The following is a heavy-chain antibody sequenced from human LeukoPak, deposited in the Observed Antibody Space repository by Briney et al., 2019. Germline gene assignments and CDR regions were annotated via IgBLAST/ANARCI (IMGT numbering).Heavy chain of an antibody. V-gene: IGHV3-23*01. Sequence: GGSLRLSCAASGFTFSSYAMSWVRQAPGKGLEWVSAITAGGSTIYTDSVKGRFTISRDNSKNTLYLQMNSLRAEDTAVYYCAKDGPLDFWSGYYMDYWGQGTLVTVSS. CDR2: ITAGGST. CDR1: GFTFSSYA. D-gene: IGHD3-3*01. CDR3: AKDGPLDFWSGYYMDY. J-gene: IGHJ4*02.